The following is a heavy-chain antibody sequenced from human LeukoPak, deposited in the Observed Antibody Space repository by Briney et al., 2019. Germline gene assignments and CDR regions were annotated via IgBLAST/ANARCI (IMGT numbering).Heavy chain of an antibody. D-gene: IGHD1-26*01. CDR3: AREFEGGELNAFDI. CDR2: ISYDGSNK. J-gene: IGHJ3*02. CDR1: GFTFSSYA. Sequence: GRSLRLSCAASGFTFSSYAMHWVRQAPGKGLEWVAVISYDGSNKYYADSVKGRFTISRDNFKNTLYLQMNSLRAEDTAVYYCAREFEGGELNAFDIWGQGTMVTVSS. V-gene: IGHV3-30*04.